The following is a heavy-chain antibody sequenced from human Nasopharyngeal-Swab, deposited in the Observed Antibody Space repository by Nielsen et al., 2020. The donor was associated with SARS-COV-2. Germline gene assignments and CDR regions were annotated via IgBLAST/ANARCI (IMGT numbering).Heavy chain of an antibody. Sequence: SLKISCAASGFTFSSYSMNWVRQAPGKGLEWVSGITWNSKIIAYADSVKGRFTISRDNAENSLYLQMNSLRADDTAFYYCAKDRHSASSLGGDAFDIWGQGTMVTVSP. J-gene: IGHJ3*02. CDR1: GFTFSSYS. CDR3: AKDRHSASSLGGDAFDI. D-gene: IGHD3-16*01. CDR2: ITWNSKII. V-gene: IGHV3-9*01.